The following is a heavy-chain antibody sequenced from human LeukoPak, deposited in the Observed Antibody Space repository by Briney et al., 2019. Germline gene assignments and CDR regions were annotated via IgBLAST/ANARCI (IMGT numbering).Heavy chain of an antibody. CDR1: GGSISSYY. Sequence: PSETLSLTCTVSGGSISSYYWSWIRQPAGKGLEWIGRIYTSGSTNYNPSLKSRVTISVDKSKNQFSLKLSSVTAADTAVYYCARHGVVRGVIGWFDPWGQGTLVTVSS. D-gene: IGHD3-10*01. J-gene: IGHJ5*02. CDR2: IYTSGST. V-gene: IGHV4-4*07. CDR3: ARHGVVRGVIGWFDP.